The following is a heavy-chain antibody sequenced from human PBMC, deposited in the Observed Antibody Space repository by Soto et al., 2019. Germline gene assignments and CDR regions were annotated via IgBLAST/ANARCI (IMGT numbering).Heavy chain of an antibody. Sequence: EVQLLESGGGLVQPGGSLRLSCAASGFTFSSYAMSWVRQAPGKGLEWVSAISGSGGSTYYADSVKGRFTISRDNSKNTLYLQMNSLRAEDTAVYYCAKWGLKSSSWHQRWFDPWGQGTLVTVSS. D-gene: IGHD6-13*01. J-gene: IGHJ5*02. V-gene: IGHV3-23*01. CDR3: AKWGLKSSSWHQRWFDP. CDR2: ISGSGGST. CDR1: GFTFSSYA.